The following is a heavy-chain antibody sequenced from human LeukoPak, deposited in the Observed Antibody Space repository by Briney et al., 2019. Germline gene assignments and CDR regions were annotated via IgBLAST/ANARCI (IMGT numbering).Heavy chain of an antibody. J-gene: IGHJ6*04. CDR1: GGTFSSYA. Sequence: SVKVSCKASGGTFSSYAISWVRQAPGQGLEWMGGIIPIFGTANYAQKFQGRVTITADESTSTAYMGLSSLRSEDTAVYYCARDTYYGSREGGMDVWGKGTTVTVSS. CDR3: ARDTYYGSREGGMDV. D-gene: IGHD3-10*01. CDR2: IIPIFGTA. V-gene: IGHV1-69*01.